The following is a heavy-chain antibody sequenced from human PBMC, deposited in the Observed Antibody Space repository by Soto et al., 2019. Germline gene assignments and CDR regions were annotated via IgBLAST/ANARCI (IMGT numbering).Heavy chain of an antibody. J-gene: IGHJ4*02. V-gene: IGHV3-23*01. CDR1: GFTFSSYA. Sequence: VQLLESGGGLVQPGGSLRLSCAASGFTFSSYAMSWVRQAPGKGLEWVSAISGSGGSTYYADSEEGRFTISRDNSKNTLYLQMNSLRAEDTAVYYCAKFRLWALGDYAFDYWGQGTLVTVSS. CDR2: ISGSGGST. D-gene: IGHD4-17*01. CDR3: AKFRLWALGDYAFDY.